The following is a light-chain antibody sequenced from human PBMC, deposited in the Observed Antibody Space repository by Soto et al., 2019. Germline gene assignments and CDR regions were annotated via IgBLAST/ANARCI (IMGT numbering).Light chain of an antibody. V-gene: IGKV1-5*03. Sequence: DIQMTQSPSTLSAFVGDRVTITCRASQSIRTSLAWYQQKPGKAPKLLIDMASSLESGVPARFTGSGSATECTLSISSLQPDDFAPYYCQQYDDYSQTFGQGAKVEIK. CDR3: QQYDDYSQT. CDR2: MAS. J-gene: IGKJ1*01. CDR1: QSIRTS.